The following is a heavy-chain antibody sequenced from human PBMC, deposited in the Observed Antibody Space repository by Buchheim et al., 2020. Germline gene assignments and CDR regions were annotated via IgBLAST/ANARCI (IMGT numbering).Heavy chain of an antibody. CDR1: GGSVNSAVHY. Sequence: QVQLQESGPGLVKPSGTLSLTCTVSGGSVNSAVHYWSWFRQPPGKQLEWIGYVYYNGSPNYNSSLESRITMPIDKSKNQFFLRLNSVTAADTAVYFCARVGWDIGAMDVWGPGTT. D-gene: IGHD2-15*01. CDR3: ARVGWDIGAMDV. V-gene: IGHV4-61*08. CDR2: VYYNGSP. J-gene: IGHJ6*02.